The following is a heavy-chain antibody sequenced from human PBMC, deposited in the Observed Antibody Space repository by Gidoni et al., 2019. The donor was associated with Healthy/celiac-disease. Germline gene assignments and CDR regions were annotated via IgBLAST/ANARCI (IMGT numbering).Heavy chain of an antibody. D-gene: IGHD5-18*01. CDR3: AREAYSYEDYYYYGMDV. Sequence: QVQLVESGGGVVQPGRSLRLSCAASGFTFSSYGMHWVRQAPGKGLEWVAVIWYDGSNKYYADSVKGRFTISRDNSKNTLYLQMNSLRAEDTAVYYCAREAYSYEDYYYYGMDVWGQGTTVTVSS. V-gene: IGHV3-33*01. CDR2: IWYDGSNK. J-gene: IGHJ6*02. CDR1: GFTFSSYG.